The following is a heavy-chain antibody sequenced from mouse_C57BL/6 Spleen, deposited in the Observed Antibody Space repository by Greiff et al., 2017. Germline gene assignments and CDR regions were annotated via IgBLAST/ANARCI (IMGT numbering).Heavy chain of an antibody. CDR3: ARSLLQRFPLDY. CDR1: GYTFTSYW. CDR2: IYPGSGST. J-gene: IGHJ2*01. D-gene: IGHD1-1*01. Sequence: QVQLKQPGAELVKPGASVKMSCKASGYTFTSYWITWVKQRPGQGLEWIGDIYPGSGSTNYNDQFKSKATLTVDTSSRTAYMQLSSLTSEDSAVYYCARSLLQRFPLDYWGQGTTLTVSS. V-gene: IGHV1-55*01.